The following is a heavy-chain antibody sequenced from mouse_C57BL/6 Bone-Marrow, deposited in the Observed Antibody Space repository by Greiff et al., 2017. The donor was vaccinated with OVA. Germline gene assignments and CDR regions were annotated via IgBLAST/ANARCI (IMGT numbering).Heavy chain of an antibody. CDR1: GYTFTSYG. Sequence: VQLVESGAELARPGASVKLSCKASGYTFTSYGISWVKQRTGQGLEWIGEIYPRSGNTYYNEKFKGKATLTADKSSSTAYMELRSLTSEDSAVYFCAMSSSYAMDYWGQGTSVTVSS. V-gene: IGHV1-81*01. D-gene: IGHD1-1*01. CDR2: IYPRSGNT. J-gene: IGHJ4*01. CDR3: AMSSSYAMDY.